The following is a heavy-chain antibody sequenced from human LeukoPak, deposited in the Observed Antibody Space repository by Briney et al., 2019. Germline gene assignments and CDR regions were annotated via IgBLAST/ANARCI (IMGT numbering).Heavy chain of an antibody. J-gene: IGHJ4*02. CDR3: AKDLGIVGASFDY. V-gene: IGHV3-23*01. D-gene: IGHD1-26*01. CDR2: ISGSGGNT. Sequence: GGSLRLSCAASGFTFSSYAMSWVRQAPGKGLEWVSAISGSGGNTYYADSVKGRFTISRDNSQNTLYLQMNSLRAEDTAVYYCAKDLGIVGASFDYWGQGTLVTVSS. CDR1: GFTFSSYA.